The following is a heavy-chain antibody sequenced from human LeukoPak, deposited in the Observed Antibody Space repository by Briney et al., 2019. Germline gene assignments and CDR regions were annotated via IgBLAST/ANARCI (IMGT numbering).Heavy chain of an antibody. V-gene: IGHV1-69*06. J-gene: IGHJ6*04. CDR1: GGTFSSYA. CDR3: AGRGYSGYDAYYYGMDV. Sequence: SVKVSCKASGGTFSSYAIIWVRQAPGQGLEWMGGIIPIFATANYAQKFQGRVTITADKSTSTAYMELSSLRSEDMAVYYCAGRGYSGYDAYYYGMDVWGKGTTVTASS. D-gene: IGHD5-12*01. CDR2: IIPIFATA.